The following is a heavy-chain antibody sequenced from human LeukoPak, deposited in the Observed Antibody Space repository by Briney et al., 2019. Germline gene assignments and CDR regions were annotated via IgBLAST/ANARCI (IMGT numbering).Heavy chain of an antibody. Sequence: GESLKISCKGSGYTFTNYWIGWVRQMPGKGLEWMGIIWPSDSDTRYSPSFQGQVTISADKSISTAYLQWSSLKASDTAIYYCARRISGYYIDYWGQGTLVTVSS. J-gene: IGHJ4*02. D-gene: IGHD1-26*01. V-gene: IGHV5-51*01. CDR1: GYTFTNYW. CDR3: ARRISGYYIDY. CDR2: IWPSDSDT.